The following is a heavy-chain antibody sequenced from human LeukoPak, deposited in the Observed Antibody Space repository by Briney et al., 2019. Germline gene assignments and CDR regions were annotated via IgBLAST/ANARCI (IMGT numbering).Heavy chain of an antibody. J-gene: IGHJ4*02. Sequence: SETLSLTCTVSGGSISSSSYYWGWIRQPSGKGLEWIGSIYYSGSTYYNPSLKSRVTISVDTSKNQFSLKLSSVTAADTAVYYCASTSGSYLDYFDYWGQGTLVTVSS. CDR3: ASTSGSYLDYFDY. D-gene: IGHD1-26*01. V-gene: IGHV4-39*01. CDR2: IYYSGST. CDR1: GGSISSSSYY.